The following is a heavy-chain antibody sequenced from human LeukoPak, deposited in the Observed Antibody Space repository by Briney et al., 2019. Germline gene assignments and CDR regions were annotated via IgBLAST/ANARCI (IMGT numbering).Heavy chain of an antibody. CDR1: GGTFSSYT. V-gene: IGHV1-2*02. CDR2: INPNSCGT. D-gene: IGHD3-9*01. Sequence: ASVKVSCKASGGTFSSYTISWVRQAPGQGLEWMGWINPNSCGTSYAQKFQGRVTMTRDTSISTAYMELSRLRSDDTAVYYCARDPYYDILTGYYRHWGQGTLVTVSS. CDR3: ARDPYYDILTGYYRH. J-gene: IGHJ1*01.